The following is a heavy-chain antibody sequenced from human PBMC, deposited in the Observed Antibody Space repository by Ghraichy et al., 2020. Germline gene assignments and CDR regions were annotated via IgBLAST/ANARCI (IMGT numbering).Heavy chain of an antibody. Sequence: GGSLRLSCAASGFTFSSYAMHWVRQAPGKGLEYVSAITHDGGATYYATSLKGRFTISRDNSKNTLFLQMGGLRPEDTGVYYCARREMGNWYHVYWGQGTLVTVSS. D-gene: IGHD6-13*01. V-gene: IGHV3-64*01. J-gene: IGHJ4*02. CDR1: GFTFSSYA. CDR3: ARREMGNWYHVY. CDR2: ITHDGGAT.